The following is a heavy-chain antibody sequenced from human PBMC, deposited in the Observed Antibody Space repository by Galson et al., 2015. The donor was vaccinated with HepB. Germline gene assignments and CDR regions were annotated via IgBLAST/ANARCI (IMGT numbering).Heavy chain of an antibody. D-gene: IGHD3-10*01. V-gene: IGHV3-48*02. CDR3: AREDYYGSGSYYFMIPRGAVDI. CDR1: GFTFSSYS. J-gene: IGHJ3*02. CDR2: ISSSSSTI. Sequence: SLRLSCAASGFTFSSYSMNWVRQAPGKGLEWVSSISSSSSTIYYADSVKGRFTISRDNAKNSLYLQMNSLRDEDTAVYYCAREDYYGSGSYYFMIPRGAVDIWGQGTMVTVSS.